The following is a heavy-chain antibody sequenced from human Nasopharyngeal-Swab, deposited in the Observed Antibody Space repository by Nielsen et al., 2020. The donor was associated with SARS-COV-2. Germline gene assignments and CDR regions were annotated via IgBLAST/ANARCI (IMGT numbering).Heavy chain of an antibody. V-gene: IGHV5-51*01. Sequence: GESLKISCKGSGYPPPPYWIGWVRQMPGKGLEWMGIIYPGDSDIRYSPSFQGQVTISADKSISTAYLQWSSLKASDTAIYYCVRQDTVMYKGALDIWGQGTMVTVSS. CDR2: IYPGDSDI. D-gene: IGHD5-18*01. CDR1: GYPPPPYW. CDR3: VRQDTVMYKGALDI. J-gene: IGHJ3*02.